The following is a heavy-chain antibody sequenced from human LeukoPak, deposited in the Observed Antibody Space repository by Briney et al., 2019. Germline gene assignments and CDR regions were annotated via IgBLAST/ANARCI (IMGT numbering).Heavy chain of an antibody. Sequence: SETLSLTCTVSGGSISSYYWSWIRQPPGKGLEWIGYIYYSGSTNYNPSLKSRATISVDTSKNQFSLKLSSVTAADTAVYYCGSTHSGRDGDYWGQGTLVTVSS. J-gene: IGHJ4*02. CDR3: GSTHSGRDGDY. CDR2: IYYSGST. V-gene: IGHV4-59*08. CDR1: GGSISSYY. D-gene: IGHD6-19*01.